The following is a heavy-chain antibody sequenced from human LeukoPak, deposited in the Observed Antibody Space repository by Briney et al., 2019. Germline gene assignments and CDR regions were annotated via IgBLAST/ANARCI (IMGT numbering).Heavy chain of an antibody. CDR3: AKDCSDYYDSSGYSFSLCY. V-gene: IGHV3-23*01. CDR2: INGSGGST. Sequence: GGSLRLSCAASGFTFSSYAMSWVRQAPGKGLEWVSAINGSGGSTYYADSVKGRFPISRDNSKNTLYLQMNSLRAEDTAVYYCAKDCSDYYDSSGYSFSLCYWGQGTLVTVSS. CDR1: GFTFSSYA. J-gene: IGHJ4*02. D-gene: IGHD3-22*01.